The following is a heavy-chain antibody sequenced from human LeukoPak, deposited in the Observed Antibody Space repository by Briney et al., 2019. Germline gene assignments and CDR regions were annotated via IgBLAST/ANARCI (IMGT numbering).Heavy chain of an antibody. J-gene: IGHJ4*02. Sequence: GGSLRLSCAASGFTFSSYAMSWVRQAPGKGLEWVSAVSGSGGSTYYADSVKGRFTISRDNSKNTLYLQMNSPRAEDTAVYYCAKDFVVAPFDYWGQGTLVTVSS. CDR3: AKDFVVAPFDY. CDR1: GFTFSSYA. V-gene: IGHV3-23*01. CDR2: VSGSGGST. D-gene: IGHD2-15*01.